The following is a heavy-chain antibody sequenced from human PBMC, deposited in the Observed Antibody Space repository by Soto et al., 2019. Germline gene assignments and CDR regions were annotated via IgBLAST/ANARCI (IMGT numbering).Heavy chain of an antibody. D-gene: IGHD3-16*02. Sequence: ESGPTLVNPTQTLTLTCTFSGFSLSTSGVGVGWIRQPPGKALEWLALIYWDDDKRYSPSLKSRLTITKDTSKNQVVLTMTNMDPVDTATYYCAHIKPQYDYIWGSYRSIGRYFFDYWGQGTLVTVSS. CDR1: GFSLSTSGVG. CDR2: IYWDDDK. V-gene: IGHV2-5*02. J-gene: IGHJ4*02. CDR3: AHIKPQYDYIWGSYRSIGRYFFDY.